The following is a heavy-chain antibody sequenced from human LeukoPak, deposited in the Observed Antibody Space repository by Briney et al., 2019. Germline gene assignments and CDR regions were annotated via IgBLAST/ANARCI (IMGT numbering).Heavy chain of an antibody. D-gene: IGHD2-2*01. Sequence: KASETLSLTCTVSGGSISSYHWSWIRQPPGKGLEWIGYTHYSGSTNYNPSLKSRVTISVDTSKNQFSLKLSSVTAADTAVYYCARSGVVVPAAMGGLDYWGQGTLVTVSS. CDR2: THYSGST. CDR3: ARSGVVVPAAMGGLDY. V-gene: IGHV4-59*01. J-gene: IGHJ4*02. CDR1: GGSISSYH.